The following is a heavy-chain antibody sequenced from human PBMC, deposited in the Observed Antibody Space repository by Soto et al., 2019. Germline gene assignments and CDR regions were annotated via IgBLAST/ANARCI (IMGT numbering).Heavy chain of an antibody. CDR1: GFIFSTYA. J-gene: IGHJ4*02. CDR3: AKLPPISYDSSGH. V-gene: IGHV3-23*01. D-gene: IGHD3-22*01. CDR2: ISGSGAGT. Sequence: GGSLRLSCAASGFIFSTYAMNWVRQAPGKGLEWVSGISGSGAGTYYADSVKGRFTISRDNSKNTLYLQMNSLRAEDTAVYYCAKLPPISYDSSGHWGQGTRVTVSS.